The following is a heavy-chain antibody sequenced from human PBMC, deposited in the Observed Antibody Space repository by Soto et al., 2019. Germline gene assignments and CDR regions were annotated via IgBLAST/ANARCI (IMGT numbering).Heavy chain of an antibody. D-gene: IGHD3-10*01. CDR1: GGSISSSSYY. Sequence: QLQLQESGPGLVKPSETLSLTCTVSGGSISSSSYYWGWIRQPPGKGLEWIGSIYYSGSTYYNPSLKSRVTISVDTSKNQFSLKLSSVTAADTAVYYCARHPQLRPYYYGSGSYYMDVWGKGTTVTVSS. V-gene: IGHV4-39*01. J-gene: IGHJ6*03. CDR2: IYYSGST. CDR3: ARHPQLRPYYYGSGSYYMDV.